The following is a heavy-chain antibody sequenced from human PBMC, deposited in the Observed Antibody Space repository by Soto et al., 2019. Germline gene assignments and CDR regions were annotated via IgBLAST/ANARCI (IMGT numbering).Heavy chain of an antibody. CDR2: ILYDGSDK. Sequence: RALRLSCAASAFTFSSFGMHWVRRAPCKGLEWVAVILYDGSDKNYADSVNVRLTISTDNAKNTLYLQMNSLRAAATAVYYCARDPSSSWYYFDFWGRGTLVTVSS. D-gene: IGHD6-13*01. CDR1: AFTFSSFG. CDR3: ARDPSSSWYYFDF. J-gene: IGHJ2*01. V-gene: IGHV3-33*01.